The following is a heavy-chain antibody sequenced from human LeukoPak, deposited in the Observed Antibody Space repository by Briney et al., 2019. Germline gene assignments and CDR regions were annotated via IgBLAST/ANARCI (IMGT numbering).Heavy chain of an antibody. CDR2: IIPIFGTA. D-gene: IGHD6-19*01. Sequence: GASVKVSCKASGGTFSSYAISWVRQAPGQGLEWMGGIIPIFGTANYAQKFQGRVTITGDESTSTAYMELSSLRSEDTAVYYCARRGIAVAADHFDYWGQGTLVTVSS. CDR3: ARRGIAVAADHFDY. J-gene: IGHJ4*02. CDR1: GGTFSSYA. V-gene: IGHV1-69*13.